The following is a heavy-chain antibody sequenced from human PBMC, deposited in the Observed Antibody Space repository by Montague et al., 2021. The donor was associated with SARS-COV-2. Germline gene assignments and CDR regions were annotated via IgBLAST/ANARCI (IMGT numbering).Heavy chain of an antibody. CDR1: GGSFGDDH. CDR2: IKHSGST. V-gene: IGHV4-34*01. D-gene: IGHD3-22*01. J-gene: IGHJ4*02. Sequence: SETLSLTCGVYGGSFGDDHWSWIRQPPGKGLEWLGDIKHSGSTNYNPSLKSRVTISVDTSRNQFSLKLTSVTAADTAVYFCARGHLSVSMIVVVSTSASYYFDYWGQGAQVTVSS. CDR3: ARGHLSVSMIVVVSTSASYYFDY.